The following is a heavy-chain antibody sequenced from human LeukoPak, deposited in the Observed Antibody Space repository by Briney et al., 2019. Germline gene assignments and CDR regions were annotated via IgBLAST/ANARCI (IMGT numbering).Heavy chain of an antibody. CDR1: GGSISSSIYY. Sequence: PSQTLSLTCTVSGGSISSSIYYWGWSRHPPGKGLEWVGSIYYIGSTYYNPSLKSLVTISVDTSKNQFSLKLSSVTAADTAVYYCASNYYGSGSLDYWGQGNLVSVSS. D-gene: IGHD3-10*01. CDR3: ASNYYGSGSLDY. J-gene: IGHJ4*02. V-gene: IGHV4-39*01. CDR2: IYYIGST.